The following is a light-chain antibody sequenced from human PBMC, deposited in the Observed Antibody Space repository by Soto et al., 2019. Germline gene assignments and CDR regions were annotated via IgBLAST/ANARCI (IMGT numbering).Light chain of an antibody. Sequence: EIVTTQCPAILSVYPGDRATLSCRASESVTSSLAWYQQKPGQPPRLLIYAASTRATVIPARFSGSGSGTEFTLTISSLQSEDFAVYYCQQYNDWPPITFGQGTRLEI. V-gene: IGKV3-15*01. CDR2: AAS. J-gene: IGKJ5*01. CDR3: QQYNDWPPIT. CDR1: ESVTSS.